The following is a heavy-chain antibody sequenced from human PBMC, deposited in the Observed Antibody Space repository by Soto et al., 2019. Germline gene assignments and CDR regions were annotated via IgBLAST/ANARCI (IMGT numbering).Heavy chain of an antibody. V-gene: IGHV3-48*01. D-gene: IGHD5-18*01. CDR1: GFTFSSYS. J-gene: IGHJ6*03. Sequence: GGSLRLSCAASGFTFSSYSMNWVRQAPGKGLEWVSYISSSSSTIYYADSVKGRFTISRDNAKNSLYLQMNSLRAEDTAVYYCARVEIQLWGGDYYYYMDVWGKGTTVTVSS. CDR2: ISSSSSTI. CDR3: ARVEIQLWGGDYYYYMDV.